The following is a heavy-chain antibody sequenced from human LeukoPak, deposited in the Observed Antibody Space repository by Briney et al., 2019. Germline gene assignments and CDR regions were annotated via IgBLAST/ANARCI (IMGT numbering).Heavy chain of an antibody. CDR1: GFSFSSYA. Sequence: GRSLRLSCAASGFSFSSYAMHWVRQAPGEGLEWISYINIAADTMHYADSVKGRFTISRDNAKNSLYLQMTSLRAEDTAVYYCARNLAYWGQGTLVTVSS. V-gene: IGHV3-48*03. CDR3: ARNLAY. J-gene: IGHJ4*02. CDR2: INIAADTM.